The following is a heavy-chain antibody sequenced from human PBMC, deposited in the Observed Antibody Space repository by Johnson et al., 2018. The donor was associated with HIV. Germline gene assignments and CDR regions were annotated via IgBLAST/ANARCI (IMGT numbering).Heavy chain of an antibody. J-gene: IGHJ3*02. CDR3: ARGRGYIAPKRSGGAAFDI. V-gene: IGHV3-7*04. CDR2: IKQDGSEK. CDR1: GFTFSTYW. Sequence: EKLVESGGGLVQPGGSLRLSCAVSGFTFSTYWMTWVRQAPGKGLEWVANIKQDGSEKYYVDSVKGRFTISRDNAKNSLYLQMNSLRAEDTAVYYCARGRGYIAPKRSGGAAFDIWGQGTMVTVSS. D-gene: IGHD5-18*01.